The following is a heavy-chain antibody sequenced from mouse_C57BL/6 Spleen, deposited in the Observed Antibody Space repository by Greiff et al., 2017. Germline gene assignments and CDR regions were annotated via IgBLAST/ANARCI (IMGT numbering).Heavy chain of an antibody. J-gene: IGHJ2*01. D-gene: IGHD4-1*01. CDR2: INYDGSST. Sequence: EVHLVESEGGLVQPGSSMKLSCTASGFTFSDYYMAWVRQVPEKGLEWVANINYDGSSTYYLDSLKSRFIISRDNAKNILYLQMSSLKSEDTATYYCARRGLNWDYFDYWGQGTTLTVSS. V-gene: IGHV5-16*01. CDR1: GFTFSDYY. CDR3: ARRGLNWDYFDY.